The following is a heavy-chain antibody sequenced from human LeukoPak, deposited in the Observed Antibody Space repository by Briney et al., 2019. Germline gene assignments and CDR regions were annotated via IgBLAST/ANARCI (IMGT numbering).Heavy chain of an antibody. CDR3: ARDLGGDYVVY. D-gene: IGHD4-17*01. Sequence: GGSLRLSCVASGFTFSSYWMSWVRQAPGRRLEWVADIKQDGSEKYYVDSVKGRFTISRDNAKNSVYLQMTSLRAEDTGVYYCARDLGGDYVVYWGQGTLVTVSS. V-gene: IGHV3-7*01. CDR1: GFTFSSYW. CDR2: IKQDGSEK. J-gene: IGHJ4*02.